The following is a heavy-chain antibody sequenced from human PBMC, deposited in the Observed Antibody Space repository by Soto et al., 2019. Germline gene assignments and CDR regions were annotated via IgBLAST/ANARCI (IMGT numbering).Heavy chain of an antibody. V-gene: IGHV3-7*01. CDR2: IQQDGGVE. CDR1: GFTFNTYW. Sequence: GGALRLSCAASGFTFNTYWMSLVRQAPGKGLEWVANIQQDGGVEYDGDSVKGRFTISRDNAKNSLFLQMKSLRAEDTALYYCVRDRRNSWPSFDPWGQASLVTVPS. D-gene: IGHD6-13*01. CDR3: VRDRRNSWPSFDP. J-gene: IGHJ4*01.